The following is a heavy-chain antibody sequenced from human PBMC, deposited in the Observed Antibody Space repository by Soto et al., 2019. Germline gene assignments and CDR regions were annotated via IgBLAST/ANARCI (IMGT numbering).Heavy chain of an antibody. V-gene: IGHV4-59*01. J-gene: IGHJ5*02. CDR2: IYYSGST. Sequence: SETLSLTCTVSGGSISSYYWSWIRQPPGKGLEWIGYIYYSGSTNYNPSLKSRVTISVDTSKNQFSLKLSSVTAADTAVYYCARGPEGFDPWGQGTLVTVSS. CDR1: GGSISSYY. CDR3: ARGPEGFDP.